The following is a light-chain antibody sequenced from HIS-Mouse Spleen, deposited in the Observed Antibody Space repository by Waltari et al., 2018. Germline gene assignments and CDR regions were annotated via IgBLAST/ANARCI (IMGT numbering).Light chain of an antibody. CDR3: CSYAGSSTWV. V-gene: IGLV2-23*01. J-gene: IGLJ3*02. CDR1: SSDVGSYNL. CDR2: EGS. Sequence: QSALTQPASVSGSPGQSIPIPCTGTSSDVGSYNLVSWYQQHPGKAPKLMIYEGSKRPSGVSNRFSGSKSGNTASLTISGLQAEDEADYYCCSYAGSSTWVLGGGTKLTVL.